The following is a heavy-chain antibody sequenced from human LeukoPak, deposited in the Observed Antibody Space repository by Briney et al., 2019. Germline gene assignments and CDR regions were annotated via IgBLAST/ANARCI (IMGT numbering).Heavy chain of an antibody. CDR3: ARGGDGYLTL. CDR1: GFTFSSYS. V-gene: IGHV3-64*01. J-gene: IGHJ4*02. D-gene: IGHD5-12*01. Sequence: GGSLRLSCAASGFTFSSYSMHWVRQAPGKGLGCVSAISSNGDSTYYTSSVKGRFTISRDNSKNTLYLQMGSLRPEDMAVYYCARGGDGYLTLWGQGPLVTVSS. CDR2: ISSNGDST.